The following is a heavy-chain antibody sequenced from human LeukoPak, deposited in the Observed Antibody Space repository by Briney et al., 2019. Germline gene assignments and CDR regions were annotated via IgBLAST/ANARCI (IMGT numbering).Heavy chain of an antibody. V-gene: IGHV3-33*01. J-gene: IGHJ4*02. Sequence: GRSLRLSCAASGFTFSSYGMHWVRQAPGKGLEWVAFIWYDGSNKYYADSVKGRFTISRDNSKNTLYLQMNSLRVDDTAVYYCVGDLLIGGGSWSVPSLDSWGQGILVTVSS. D-gene: IGHD1-14*01. CDR3: VGDLLIGGGSWSVPSLDS. CDR1: GFTFSSYG. CDR2: IWYDGSNK.